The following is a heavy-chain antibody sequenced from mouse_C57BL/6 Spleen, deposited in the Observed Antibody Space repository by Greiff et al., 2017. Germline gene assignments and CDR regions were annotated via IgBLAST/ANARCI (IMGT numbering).Heavy chain of an antibody. CDR2: IDPENGDT. D-gene: IGHD3-2*02. J-gene: IGHJ4*01. CDR1: GFNIKDYY. V-gene: IGHV14-4*01. Sequence: EVQLQQSRAELVRPGASVKLSCTASGFNIKDYYMHWVKQRPEQGLEWIGWIDPENGDTEYASKFPGKATITADTSSNTAYLQLSSLTSEDTAVYYCTTAYSSDYYYAMDDWGQGTSVTVSS. CDR3: TTAYSSDYYYAMDD.